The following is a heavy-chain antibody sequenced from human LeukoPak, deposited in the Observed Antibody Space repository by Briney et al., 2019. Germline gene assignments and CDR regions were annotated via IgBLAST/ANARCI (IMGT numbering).Heavy chain of an antibody. CDR2: INHSGST. J-gene: IGHJ4*02. Sequence: PSETLSLTCAVYGGSFSGYYWSWIRQPPGKGLEWIGEINHSGSTNYNPSLESRVTISVDTSKNQFSLKLSSVTAADTAVYYCARRLVPAAGIWAFRGGYFDYWGQGTLVTVSS. D-gene: IGHD2-2*01. CDR1: GGSFSGYY. V-gene: IGHV4-34*01. CDR3: ARRLVPAAGIWAFRGGYFDY.